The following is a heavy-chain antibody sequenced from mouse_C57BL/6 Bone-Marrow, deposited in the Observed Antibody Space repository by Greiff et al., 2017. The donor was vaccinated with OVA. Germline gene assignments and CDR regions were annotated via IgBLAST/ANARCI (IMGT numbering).Heavy chain of an antibody. Sequence: EVKVVESGGDLVKPGGSLKLSCAASGFTFSSYGMSWVRQTPDKRLEWVATISSGGSYTYYPDSVKGRFTISRDNAKNTLYLQMSSLKSEDTAMYYCARPPITTVVCPFAYWGQGTLVTVSA. D-gene: IGHD1-1*01. CDR3: ARPPITTVVCPFAY. J-gene: IGHJ3*01. V-gene: IGHV5-6*01. CDR1: GFTFSSYG. CDR2: ISSGGSYT.